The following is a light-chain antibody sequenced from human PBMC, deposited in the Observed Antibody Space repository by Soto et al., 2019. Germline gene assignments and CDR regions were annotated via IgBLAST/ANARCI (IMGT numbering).Light chain of an antibody. J-gene: IGLJ1*01. Sequence: QSVLTQPASVSGSPGQSITISCTGTSGDIGGYNYVSWYQQHPGKAPKLLISEVTNRPSGVSNRFSGSKSGITASLTISGLQAEDEADYYCSSYAGTYTGVFGTGTKLTVL. V-gene: IGLV2-14*01. CDR1: SGDIGGYNY. CDR2: EVT. CDR3: SSYAGTYTGV.